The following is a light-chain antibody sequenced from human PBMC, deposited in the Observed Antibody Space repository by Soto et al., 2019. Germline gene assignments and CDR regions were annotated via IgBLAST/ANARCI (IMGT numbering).Light chain of an antibody. V-gene: IGKV4-1*01. CDR3: QQYDAWPLT. CDR1: QSVLFSSNNKNY. Sequence: DIVMTQSPDSLAVSLGERATINCKSSQSVLFSSNNKNYLAWYQQKPGQPPKLLIYWASTRESGVPGRFSGSGSGTDFTLTISSLQAEDFAVYYCQQYDAWPLTFGGGTKVDIK. J-gene: IGKJ4*01. CDR2: WAS.